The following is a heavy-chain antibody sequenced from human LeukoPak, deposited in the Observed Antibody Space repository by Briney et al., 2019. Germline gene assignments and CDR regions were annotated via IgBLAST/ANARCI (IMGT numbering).Heavy chain of an antibody. CDR1: GGSFSGYY. Sequence: PSETLSLTCAVYGGSFSGYYWSWIRQPPGKGLEWIGEINHSGSTNYNPSLKSRVTISVDTSKNQFSLKLSSVTAADTAVYYCARGTRGYGYYYYGMDVWGQGTTVTVSS. D-gene: IGHD5-18*01. J-gene: IGHJ6*02. CDR2: INHSGST. V-gene: IGHV4-34*01. CDR3: ARGTRGYGYYYYGMDV.